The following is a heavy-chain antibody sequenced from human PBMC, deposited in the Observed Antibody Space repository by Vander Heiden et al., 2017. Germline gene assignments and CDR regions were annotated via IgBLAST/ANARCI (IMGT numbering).Heavy chain of an antibody. D-gene: IGHD2-21*02. J-gene: IGHJ4*01. CDR2: NK. V-gene: IGHV3-30*01. CDR3: ARVALRRWIFVGDCFALDY. Sequence: NKYYADSVKGRFTISRDNSKNTLYLQMNSLRAEDTAVYYCARVALRRWIFVGDCFALDYRG.